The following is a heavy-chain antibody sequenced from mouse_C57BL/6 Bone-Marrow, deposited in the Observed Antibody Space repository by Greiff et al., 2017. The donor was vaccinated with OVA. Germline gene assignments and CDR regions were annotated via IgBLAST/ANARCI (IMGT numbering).Heavy chain of an antibody. CDR3: ARFGRWLLKYFDV. Sequence: QVHVKQSGPELVKPGASVKISCKASGYAFSSSWMNWVKQRPGKGLEWIGRIYPGDGDTNYNGKFKGKATLTADKSSSTAYMQLSSLTSEDSAVYFCARFGRWLLKYFDVWGTGTTVTVSS. J-gene: IGHJ1*03. D-gene: IGHD2-3*01. CDR1: GYAFSSSW. V-gene: IGHV1-82*01. CDR2: IYPGDGDT.